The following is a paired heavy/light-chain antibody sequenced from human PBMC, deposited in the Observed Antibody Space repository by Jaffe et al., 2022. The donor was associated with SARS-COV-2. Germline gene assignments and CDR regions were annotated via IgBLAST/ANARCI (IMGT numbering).Light chain of an antibody. J-gene: IGKJ3*01. V-gene: IGKV1-39*01. Sequence: DIQMTQSPSSLSASVGDRVTITCRASQSISSYLNWYQQKPGKAPKLLIYAASSLQSGVPSRFSGSGSGTDFTLTISSLQPEDFATYYCQQSYSTRITFGPGTKVDIK. CDR2: AAS. CDR1: QSISSY. CDR3: QQSYSTRIT.
Heavy chain of an antibody. D-gene: IGHD6-13*01. Sequence: QVQLVESGGGVVQPGRSLRLSCAASGFTFSSYAMHWVRQAPGKGLEWVAVISYDGSNKYYADSVKGRFTISRDNSKNTLYLQMNSLRAEDTAVYYCAREMAYSSSWYPWFDPWGQGTLVTVSS. CDR2: ISYDGSNK. V-gene: IGHV3-30-3*01. J-gene: IGHJ5*02. CDR3: AREMAYSSSWYPWFDP. CDR1: GFTFSSYA.